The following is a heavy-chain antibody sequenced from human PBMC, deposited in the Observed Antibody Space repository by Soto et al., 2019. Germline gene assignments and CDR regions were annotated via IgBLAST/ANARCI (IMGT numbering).Heavy chain of an antibody. J-gene: IGHJ4*02. CDR2: INGDGSST. CDR1: GFTFSSYW. Sequence: PGGSLRLSCAAFGFTFSSYWMHWVRQAPGKGLVWVSRINGDGSSTGYADSVKGRFTISRDNAKNTLYLQMNSLRAEDTAAYYCARESDGANSLWGQGTLVTVSS. V-gene: IGHV3-74*01. CDR3: ARESDGANSL. D-gene: IGHD4-17*01.